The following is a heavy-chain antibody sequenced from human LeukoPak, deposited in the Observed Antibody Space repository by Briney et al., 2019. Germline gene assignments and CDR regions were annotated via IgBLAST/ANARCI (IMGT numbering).Heavy chain of an antibody. V-gene: IGHV3-15*01. Sequence: GGSLRLSCAASGFTFSNAWMSWVRQAPGKGLEWVGRIKSKTDGGTTDYAAPVKGRFTISRDDSKNTLYLQTNSLKTEDTAVYYCTTGYSGSYYYYYYMDVWGKGTTVTVSS. CDR1: GFTFSNAW. J-gene: IGHJ6*03. CDR2: IKSKTDGGTT. D-gene: IGHD5-12*01. CDR3: TTGYSGSYYYYYYMDV.